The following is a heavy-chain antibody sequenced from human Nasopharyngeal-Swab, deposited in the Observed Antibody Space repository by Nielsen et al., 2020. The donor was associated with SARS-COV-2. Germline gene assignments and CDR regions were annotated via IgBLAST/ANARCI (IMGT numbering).Heavy chain of an antibody. CDR3: LRGDSRDV. CDR2: TNAAGTYA. J-gene: IGHJ3*01. CDR1: GFTFSSYT. D-gene: IGHD3-22*01. Sequence: GGSLRLSCAASGFTFSSYTMNWVRQAPGKGLVWVASTNAAGTYAHYADSVKGRFTISRENAKNALYLQMNSLGAEDTAVYYCLRGDSRDVWGQGTMVTVSS. V-gene: IGHV3-21*01.